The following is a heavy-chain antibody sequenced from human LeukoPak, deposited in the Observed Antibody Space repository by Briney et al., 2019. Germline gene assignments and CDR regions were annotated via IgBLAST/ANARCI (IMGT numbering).Heavy chain of an antibody. J-gene: IGHJ6*02. Sequence: SETLSLTCAVSGGSISSGGYYWSWIRQHPGKGLEWIGYIYYSGSTNYNPSLKSRVTISVDTSKNQFSLKLSSVTAADTAVYYCARDNWNYGSSMDVWGQGTTVTVSS. CDR1: GGSISSGGYY. D-gene: IGHD1-7*01. V-gene: IGHV4-61*08. CDR3: ARDNWNYGSSMDV. CDR2: IYYSGST.